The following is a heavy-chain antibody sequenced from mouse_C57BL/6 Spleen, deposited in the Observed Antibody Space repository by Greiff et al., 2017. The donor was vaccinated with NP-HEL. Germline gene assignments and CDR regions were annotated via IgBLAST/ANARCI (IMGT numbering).Heavy chain of an antibody. CDR2: INPNNGGT. CDR1: GYTFTDYN. Sequence: VQLQQSGPELVKPGASVKIPCKASGYTFTDYNMDWVKQSHGKSLEWIGDINPNNGGTIYNQKFKGKATLTVDKSSSTAYMELRSLTSEDTAVYYCARSHISNYLAYWGQGTLVTVSA. J-gene: IGHJ3*01. CDR3: ARSHISNYLAY. V-gene: IGHV1-18*01. D-gene: IGHD2-5*01.